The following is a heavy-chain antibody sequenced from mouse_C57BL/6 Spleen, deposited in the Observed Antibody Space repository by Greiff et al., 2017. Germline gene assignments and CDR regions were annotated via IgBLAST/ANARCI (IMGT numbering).Heavy chain of an antibody. CDR2: IDPSDSYT. D-gene: IGHD2-5*01. CDR1: GYTFTSYW. Sequence: VQLQQPGAELVMPGASVKLSCKASGYTFTSYWMHWVKQRPGQGLEWIGEIDPSDSYTNYNQKFKGKSTLTVDKSSSTAYMQLSSLTSEDSAVYFCARSDYSNYGSGSDYWGQGTTLTVSS. CDR3: ARSDYSNYGSGSDY. J-gene: IGHJ2*01. V-gene: IGHV1-69*01.